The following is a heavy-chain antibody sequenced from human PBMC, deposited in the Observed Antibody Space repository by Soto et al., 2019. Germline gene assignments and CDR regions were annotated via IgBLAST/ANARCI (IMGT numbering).Heavy chain of an antibody. CDR3: TTRALGYCSGGSCYQDYYYGMDV. V-gene: IGHV3-15*01. J-gene: IGHJ6*02. D-gene: IGHD2-15*01. Sequence: GGSLRLSCAASGFTFSNAWMSWVRQAPGKGLEWVGRIKSKTDGGTTDYAAPVKGRFTISRDDSKNTLYLQMNSLKTEETAVYYCTTRALGYCSGGSCYQDYYYGMDVWGQGTTVTVS. CDR1: GFTFSNAW. CDR2: IKSKTDGGTT.